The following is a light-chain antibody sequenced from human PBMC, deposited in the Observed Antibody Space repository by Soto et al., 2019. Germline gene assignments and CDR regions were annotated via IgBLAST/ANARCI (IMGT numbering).Light chain of an antibody. CDR1: SSNIGAGYD. V-gene: IGLV1-40*01. Sequence: QLVLTQPPSVSGAPGQRVTISCTGSSSNIGAGYDVHWYQQLPGTAPKLLIYGNSNRPSGVPDRFSGSKSGTSASLAITGLQAEDEADYYCQSYDSSLGNWVFGGGTQLTVL. CDR2: GNS. J-gene: IGLJ3*02. CDR3: QSYDSSLGNWV.